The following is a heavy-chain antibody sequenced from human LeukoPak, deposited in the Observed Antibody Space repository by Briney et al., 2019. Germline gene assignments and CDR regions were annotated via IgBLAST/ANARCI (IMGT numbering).Heavy chain of an antibody. D-gene: IGHD1-26*01. V-gene: IGHV3-23*01. CDR3: AKMISGCYYYYYGMDV. CDR2: ISNSGGST. Sequence: PGGSLRLSCAASGFTFSSYAMSWVRQAPGKGLEWVSTISNSGGSTYYADSVKGRFTISRDNSKNTLYLQMNSLRAEDTAVYYCAKMISGCYYYYYGMDVWGQGTTVTVSS. J-gene: IGHJ6*02. CDR1: GFTFSSYA.